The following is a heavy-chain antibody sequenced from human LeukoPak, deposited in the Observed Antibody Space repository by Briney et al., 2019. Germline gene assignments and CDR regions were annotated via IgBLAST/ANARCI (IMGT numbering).Heavy chain of an antibody. J-gene: IGHJ4*02. CDR3: ARGVLVGATGHHFAY. V-gene: IGHV3-23*01. CDR1: GFTFRHFA. Sequence: GGSLRLSCAASGFTFRHFAMNWVCQAPGKGLEWVSVISVRDGSTYYADSVRGRFTISRDNSKNTLFLQLNGLRAEDTAIYYCARGVLVGATGHHFAYWGQGALVTV. CDR2: ISVRDGST. D-gene: IGHD2-8*02.